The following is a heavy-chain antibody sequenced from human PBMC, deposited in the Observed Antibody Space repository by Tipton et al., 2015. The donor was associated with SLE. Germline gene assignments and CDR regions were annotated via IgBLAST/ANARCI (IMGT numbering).Heavy chain of an antibody. CDR3: ARDPAARRGMDI. CDR1: GGSISSSSYY. CDR2: IYYSGST. D-gene: IGHD6-6*01. J-gene: IGHJ6*02. Sequence: TLSLTCTVSGGSISSSSYYWSWIRQHPGKGLEWIGYIYYSGSTYYNPSLKSRVTISVDTSKNQFSLKLSSATAADTAVYYCARDPAARRGMDIWGQGTTVTVSS. V-gene: IGHV4-31*03.